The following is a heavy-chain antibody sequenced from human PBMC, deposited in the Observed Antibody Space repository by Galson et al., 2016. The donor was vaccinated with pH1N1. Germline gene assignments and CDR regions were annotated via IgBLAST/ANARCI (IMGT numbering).Heavy chain of an antibody. V-gene: IGHV1-2*02. D-gene: IGHD1-1*01. CDR3: ASVGNWNEEWGHWFDP. J-gene: IGHJ5*02. CDR1: GYTFTGYY. CDR2: INPNSGGR. Sequence: SVKVSCKASGYTFTGYYMHWVRQAPGQGLEWMGWINPNSGGRNYAQKFQGRVTMTRDTSISTAYMELSSVTAADTAVYYCASVGNWNEEWGHWFDPWGQGTLVTVSS.